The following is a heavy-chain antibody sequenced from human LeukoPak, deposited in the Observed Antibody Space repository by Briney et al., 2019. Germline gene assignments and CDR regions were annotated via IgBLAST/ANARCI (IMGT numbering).Heavy chain of an antibody. D-gene: IGHD2-21*02. Sequence: GGSLRLSCAASGFTFSSYTMNWVRQAPGKGLEWVSSIAGSSGYISYADSVKGRFTISRDNAKKSLYLQMTSLTAEDTAVYYCARDRGAYCGGDCYLGFDFWGRGTLVTVSS. V-gene: IGHV3-21*01. J-gene: IGHJ4*01. CDR2: IAGSSGYI. CDR1: GFTFSSYT. CDR3: ARDRGAYCGGDCYLGFDF.